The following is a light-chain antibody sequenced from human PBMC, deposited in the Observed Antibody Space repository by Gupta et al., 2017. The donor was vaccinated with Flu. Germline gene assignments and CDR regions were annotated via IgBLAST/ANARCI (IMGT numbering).Light chain of an antibody. CDR2: GAS. CDR3: QQDGSSPRS. V-gene: IGKV3-20*01. Sequence: ETVLTHSPLTLSLSQGEIHTLHCRPSQSVSSSYVAWYQQKPGQAPRLLIYGASSSATGVPDRFSGSGSGTEFTLTISRLEPEDFAVYYCQQDGSSPRSFGQGTKLEIK. J-gene: IGKJ2*04. CDR1: QSVSSSY.